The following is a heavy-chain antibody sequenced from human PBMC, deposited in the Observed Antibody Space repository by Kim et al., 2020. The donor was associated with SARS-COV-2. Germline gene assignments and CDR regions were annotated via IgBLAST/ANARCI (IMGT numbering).Heavy chain of an antibody. CDR1: GFTFSNSA. Sequence: GGSLRLSCAASGFTFSNSAMHWVRQAPGKGLEWVAVISYDGTNKYYADSVKGRFTISRDHFKNSLYLQMNSLGTEDTAVYTCARSHSEASYYGMDLWGQGTTVTVSS. CDR3: ARSHSEASYYGMDL. CDR2: ISYDGTNK. D-gene: IGHD1-26*01. V-gene: IGHV3-30-3*01. J-gene: IGHJ6*02.